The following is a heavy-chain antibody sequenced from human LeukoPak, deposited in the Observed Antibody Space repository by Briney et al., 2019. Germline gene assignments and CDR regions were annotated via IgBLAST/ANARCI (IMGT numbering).Heavy chain of an antibody. CDR1: GFTFSGSV. CDR2: IRSKANSYAT. Sequence: PGGSLRLSCAASGFTFSGSVMHWVRQASGKGLEWVGRIRSKANSYATAYAASVKGRFTISRDNSKDMVYLQTNSLRAEDTAVYYCAKDRLVRGGHFDSWGQGILVTVSS. V-gene: IGHV3-73*01. J-gene: IGHJ4*02. D-gene: IGHD3-10*01. CDR3: AKDRLVRGGHFDS.